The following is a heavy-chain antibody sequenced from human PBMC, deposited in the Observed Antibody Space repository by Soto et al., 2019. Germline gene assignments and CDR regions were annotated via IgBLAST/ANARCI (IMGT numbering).Heavy chain of an antibody. CDR3: AREGCSGGSCYPYYYYYGMDV. CDR2: INPNSGGT. D-gene: IGHD2-15*01. Sequence: ASVNVSCKASGYTFTGYYMHWVRQAPGQGLEWMGWINPNSGGTNYAQKFQGWVTMTRDTSISTAYMELSRLRSDDTAVYYCAREGCSGGSCYPYYYYYGMDVWGQGTTVTVSS. J-gene: IGHJ6*02. CDR1: GYTFTGYY. V-gene: IGHV1-2*04.